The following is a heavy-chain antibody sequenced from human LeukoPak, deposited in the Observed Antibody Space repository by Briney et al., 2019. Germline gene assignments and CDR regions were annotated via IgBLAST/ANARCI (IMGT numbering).Heavy chain of an antibody. CDR3: ATYAGYISSWYLGY. CDR2: ISAYNGNT. Sequence: ASVKVSCKASGYTFTSYGISWVRQAPGQGLEWMGWISAYNGNTNYAQKLQGRVTMTTDTPTSTAYMELRSLRSDDTAVYYCATYAGYISSWYLGYWGQGTLVTVSS. J-gene: IGHJ4*02. D-gene: IGHD6-13*01. V-gene: IGHV1-18*04. CDR1: GYTFTSYG.